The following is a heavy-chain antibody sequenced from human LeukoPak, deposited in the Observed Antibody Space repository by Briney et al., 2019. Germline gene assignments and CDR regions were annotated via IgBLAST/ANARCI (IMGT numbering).Heavy chain of an antibody. CDR1: GGSISSSSYY. CDR3: ARQELYCGGDCYSTGDDY. J-gene: IGHJ4*02. D-gene: IGHD2-21*02. CDR2: IYYSGST. Sequence: SETLSLTCTVSGGSISSSSYYWGWIRQPPGKGLEWIGSIYYSGSTYYNPSLKNRVTISVDTSKNQFSLKLSSVTAADTAVYYCARQELYCGGDCYSTGDDYWGQGTLVTVSS. V-gene: IGHV4-39*01.